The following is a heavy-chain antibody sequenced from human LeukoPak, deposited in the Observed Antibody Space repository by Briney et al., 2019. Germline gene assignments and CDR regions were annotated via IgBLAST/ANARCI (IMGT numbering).Heavy chain of an antibody. J-gene: IGHJ6*03. CDR3: ARDMACSSTSCYPLYMDV. Sequence: ASVKVSCKASGYTFTSYYMHWVRQAPGQGLEWMGIINPSGGSTSYAQKFQGRVTMTRDMSTSTVYMELSSLRSEDTAVYYCARDMACSSTSCYPLYMDVWGKGTTVTVSS. CDR2: INPSGGST. D-gene: IGHD2-2*01. V-gene: IGHV1-46*01. CDR1: GYTFTSYY.